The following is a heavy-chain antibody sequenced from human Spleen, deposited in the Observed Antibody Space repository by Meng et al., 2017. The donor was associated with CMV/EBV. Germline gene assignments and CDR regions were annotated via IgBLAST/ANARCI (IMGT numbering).Heavy chain of an antibody. Sequence: GGSLRLSCAASGFTFSNYEMNWVRQAPGQGLEWVSYISTSGSTMYYADSVKGRFTVSRDNAKNSLYLQMNSLRAEDTAVYYCARFRRGTSGTTRAFDIWGQGTMVTVSS. D-gene: IGHD1-1*01. CDR3: ARFRRGTSGTTRAFDI. CDR2: ISTSGSTM. J-gene: IGHJ3*02. V-gene: IGHV3-48*03. CDR1: GFTFSNYE.